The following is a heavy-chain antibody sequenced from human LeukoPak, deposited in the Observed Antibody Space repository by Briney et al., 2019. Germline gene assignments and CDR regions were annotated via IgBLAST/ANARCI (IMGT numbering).Heavy chain of an antibody. J-gene: IGHJ4*02. CDR2: ISTDGYTT. CDR1: GLAFSAYR. D-gene: IGHD3-10*01. V-gene: IGHV3-74*01. CDR3: ARGVHGSRSTSFADH. Sequence: GGSPRLSCAASGLAFSAYRMHWVRQAPRKGLVWVSRISTDGYTTDYADFVQGRFTASRDNTKNTWSLEMNSLRAEDTAVYYCARGVHGSRSTSFADHWGQGTLVTVSS.